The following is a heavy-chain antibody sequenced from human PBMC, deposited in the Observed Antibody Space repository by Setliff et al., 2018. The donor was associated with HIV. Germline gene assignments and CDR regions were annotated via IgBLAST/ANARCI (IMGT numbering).Heavy chain of an antibody. D-gene: IGHD3-3*01. V-gene: IGHV1-69*13. CDR3: ARGGGYNFWSGYNTMYYFDY. CDR2: IIPIYGTP. Sequence: RASVKVSCKASGGTFSSYSIDWVRQAPGQGLEWMGGIIPIYGTPIYARKFQGRVTLNADGSTSTGYMELRSLKSDDTAVYYCARGGGYNFWSGYNTMYYFDYWGQGTLVTVSS. J-gene: IGHJ4*02. CDR1: GGTFSSYS.